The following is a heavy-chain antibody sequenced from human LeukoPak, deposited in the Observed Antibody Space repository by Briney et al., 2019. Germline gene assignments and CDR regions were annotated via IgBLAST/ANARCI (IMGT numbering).Heavy chain of an antibody. Sequence: GGSLRLSCAASGFSFTNYAMSWVRQAPARGPEWLSSMKGGGEKFYADSVKGRFTLSRDDSRNTVYLQLNNLRVEDTATYARASWISTADAVCWGQGTQVTVSS. CDR3: ASWISTADAVC. J-gene: IGHJ4*02. V-gene: IGHV3-23*01. CDR2: MKGGGEK. D-gene: IGHD2-2*03. CDR1: GFSFTNYA.